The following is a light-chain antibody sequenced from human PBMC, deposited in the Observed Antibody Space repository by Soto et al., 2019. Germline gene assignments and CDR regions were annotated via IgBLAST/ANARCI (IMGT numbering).Light chain of an antibody. CDR1: QRLSRNY. J-gene: IGKJ2*01. CDR2: GVS. Sequence: EIVLTQSPGTLSLSPGERATLSCRASQRLSRNYLASYEQKPGQAPCLLSFGVSSRATGIPDRFSGSGSGTGFTITVNRLEPEDFAVYYCHHYGSSPYTFGLGTKLEIK. V-gene: IGKV3-20*01. CDR3: HHYGSSPYT.